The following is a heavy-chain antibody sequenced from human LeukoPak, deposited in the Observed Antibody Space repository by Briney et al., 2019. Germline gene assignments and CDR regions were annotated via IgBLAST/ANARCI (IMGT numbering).Heavy chain of an antibody. V-gene: IGHV3-15*01. Sequence: NPGGSLRLSCAASGFTFSNAWMRWVRQAPGKGLELVGRIKSKTDGGTTDYAAPVKGRFTISRDDSKTTLYLQMNSLKPEDTAVYYCTTADYSSGWYYFDYWGQGTLVTVSS. CDR1: GFTFSNAW. CDR2: IKSKTDGGTT. D-gene: IGHD6-19*01. CDR3: TTADYSSGWYYFDY. J-gene: IGHJ4*02.